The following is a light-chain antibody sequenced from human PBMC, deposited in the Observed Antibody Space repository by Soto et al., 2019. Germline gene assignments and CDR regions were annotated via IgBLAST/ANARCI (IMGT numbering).Light chain of an antibody. CDR1: QSISSN. Sequence: DIVMTQSPATLSVSPGERATLSCRASQSISSNLAWYQQQPGQAPRLLIYDASTRATGIPARFSGSGSGTEFTLTISSLQSEDFAVYYCQQYNNWPPYTFGQGTKLEIK. CDR3: QQYNNWPPYT. CDR2: DAS. V-gene: IGKV3-15*01. J-gene: IGKJ2*01.